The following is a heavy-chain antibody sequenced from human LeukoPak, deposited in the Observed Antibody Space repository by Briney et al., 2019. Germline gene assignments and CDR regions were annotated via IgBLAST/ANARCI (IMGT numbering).Heavy chain of an antibody. V-gene: IGHV3-11*01. CDR1: GFGFSDFY. D-gene: IGHD1-1*01. CDR2: ISSGGETI. Sequence: GGSLRLSCAVSGFGFSDFYMSWVRQAPGKGPEWLAYISSGGETIYYADSVRGRFSISRDNAKSSVYLQINSLRVGDTALYYCARNAPFRNDGWPLFDSWGQGTLVTVSS. CDR3: ARNAPFRNDGWPLFDS. J-gene: IGHJ4*02.